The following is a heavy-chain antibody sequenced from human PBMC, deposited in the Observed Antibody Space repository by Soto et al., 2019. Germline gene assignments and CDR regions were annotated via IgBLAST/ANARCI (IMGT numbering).Heavy chain of an antibody. Sequence: GGSLRLSCAASGFTFSSYSMNWVRQAPGKGLEWVSYISSSSSTIYYADSVKGRFTISRDNAKNSLYLQMNSLRDEDTAVYYCARVVAVAGTSWFDPWGQGTLVTVSS. CDR1: GFTFSSYS. CDR3: ARVVAVAGTSWFDP. J-gene: IGHJ5*02. V-gene: IGHV3-48*02. CDR2: ISSSSSTI. D-gene: IGHD6-19*01.